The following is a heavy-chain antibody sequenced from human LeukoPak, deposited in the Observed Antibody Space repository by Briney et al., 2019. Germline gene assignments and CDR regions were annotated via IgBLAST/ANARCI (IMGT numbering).Heavy chain of an antibody. D-gene: IGHD3-22*01. Sequence: PGESLKISCKGSGYRFTSYWISWVRQMPGKGLEWMGRVDPSDSYTNYSPSFQGHVTISADKSISTAYLQWSSLKASDTAMYYCARPNITSYYDSRGYDAFDVWGQGTMVIVSS. CDR2: VDPSDSYT. V-gene: IGHV5-10-1*01. CDR3: ARPNITSYYDSRGYDAFDV. CDR1: GYRFTSYW. J-gene: IGHJ3*01.